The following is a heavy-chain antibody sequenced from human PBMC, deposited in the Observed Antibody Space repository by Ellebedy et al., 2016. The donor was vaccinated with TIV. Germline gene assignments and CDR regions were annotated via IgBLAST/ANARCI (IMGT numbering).Heavy chain of an antibody. CDR1: GGSISSSNW. CDR2: IYHSGNT. Sequence: MPSETLSLTCAVSGGSISSSNWWSCVRQPPGKGLEWIGEIYHSGNTNYNPSLKSRVSISVDKSKNQFSLKLNSVTAADTAVYFCARRTTMVRGIDYWGQGTLITVSS. CDR3: ARRTTMVRGIDY. V-gene: IGHV4-4*02. D-gene: IGHD3-10*01. J-gene: IGHJ4*02.